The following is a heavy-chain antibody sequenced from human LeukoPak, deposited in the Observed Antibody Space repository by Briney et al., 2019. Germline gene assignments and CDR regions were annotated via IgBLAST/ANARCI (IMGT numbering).Heavy chain of an antibody. D-gene: IGHD3-9*01. Sequence: PSETLSLTCTVSGGSISSYYWSWIRQPPGKGLEWIGYIYYSGSASYNPSLKSRVTIFVDTSKNLFSLILTSVSVSDTAIYYCARDHWLFSSKTWYYYGMDVWGQGTTVTVSS. CDR1: GGSISSYY. CDR2: IYYSGSA. J-gene: IGHJ6*02. CDR3: ARDHWLFSSKTWYYYGMDV. V-gene: IGHV4-59*01.